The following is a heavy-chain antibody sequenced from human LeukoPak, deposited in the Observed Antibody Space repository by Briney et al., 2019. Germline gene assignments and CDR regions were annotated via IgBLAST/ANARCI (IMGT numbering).Heavy chain of an antibody. Sequence: PGGSLRLSCAASGFTFSSYSMNWVRQAPGKGLEWVSYISSSSSTIYYADSVKGRFTISRDNAKNSLYLHMNSLRAEDTAVYYCAREVGSSSRNWFDPWGQGTLVTVSS. J-gene: IGHJ5*02. V-gene: IGHV3-48*04. CDR3: AREVGSSSRNWFDP. CDR2: ISSSSSTI. D-gene: IGHD6-13*01. CDR1: GFTFSSYS.